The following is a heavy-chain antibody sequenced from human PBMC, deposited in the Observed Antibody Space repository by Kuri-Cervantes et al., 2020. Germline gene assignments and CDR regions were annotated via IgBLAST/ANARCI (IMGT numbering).Heavy chain of an antibody. V-gene: IGHV1-46*01. D-gene: IGHD3-16*02. Sequence: ASVKVSCKASGYTFTSYYMHWVRQAPGQGLEWMGIVNPSGGSTSYAQKFQGRVTMTRDTSTSTAYMELRSLRSDDTAVYYCARDYHDYWGQGTLVTVSS. CDR2: VNPSGGST. CDR3: ARDYHDY. J-gene: IGHJ4*02. CDR1: GYTFTSYY.